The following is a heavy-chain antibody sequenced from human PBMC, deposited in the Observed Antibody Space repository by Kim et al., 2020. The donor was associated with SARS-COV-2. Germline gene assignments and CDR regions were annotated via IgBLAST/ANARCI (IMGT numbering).Heavy chain of an antibody. D-gene: IGHD1-1*01. V-gene: IGHV5-51*01. Sequence: SPSFQGQVPISADTSISTAYLQWSSLKASDTAMYYCARLAGTTAPWFDPWGQGTLVTVSS. CDR3: ARLAGTTAPWFDP. J-gene: IGHJ5*02.